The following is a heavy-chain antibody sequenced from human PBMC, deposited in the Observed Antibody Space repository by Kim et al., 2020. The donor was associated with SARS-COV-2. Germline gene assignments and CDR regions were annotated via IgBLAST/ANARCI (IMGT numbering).Heavy chain of an antibody. CDR3: AKKRGRRGGSFFRREENDAFDI. Sequence: GGSLRLSCAASGFTFSSYAMSWVRQAPGKGLEWVSAISGSGGSTYYADSVKGRFTISRDNSKNTLYLQMNSLRAEDTAVYYCAKKRGRRGGSFFRREENDAFDIWGQGTMVTVSS. V-gene: IGHV3-23*01. D-gene: IGHD2-15*01. CDR1: GFTFSSYA. CDR2: ISGSGGST. J-gene: IGHJ3*02.